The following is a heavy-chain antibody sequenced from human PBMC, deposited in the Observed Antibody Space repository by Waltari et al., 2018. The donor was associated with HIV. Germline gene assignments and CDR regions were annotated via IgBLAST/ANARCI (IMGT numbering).Heavy chain of an antibody. Sequence: RQAPGKGLEWVSSISSSPSYIYYADSVKGRFTISRDNAKNSLYLQMNSLRAEDTAVYYCARDFERPLIHFDYWGQGTLVTVSS. D-gene: IGHD3-9*01. CDR2: ISSSPSYI. CDR3: ARDFERPLIHFDY. J-gene: IGHJ4*02. V-gene: IGHV3-21*01.